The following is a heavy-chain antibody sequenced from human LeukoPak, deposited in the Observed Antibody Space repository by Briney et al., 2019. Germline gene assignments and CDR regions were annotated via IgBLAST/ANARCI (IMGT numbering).Heavy chain of an antibody. J-gene: IGHJ3*02. CDR3: AKDQVERLRFLEWLSPEWDAFDI. D-gene: IGHD3-3*01. CDR2: ISGSGGST. V-gene: IGHV3-23*01. Sequence: GGSLRLSCAASGFTFSSYAMSWVRQAPGKGLEWVSAISGSGGSTYYADSVKGRFTISRDNSKNTLYLQMNSLRAEDTAVYYCAKDQVERLRFLEWLSPEWDAFDIWGQGTMVTVSS. CDR1: GFTFSSYA.